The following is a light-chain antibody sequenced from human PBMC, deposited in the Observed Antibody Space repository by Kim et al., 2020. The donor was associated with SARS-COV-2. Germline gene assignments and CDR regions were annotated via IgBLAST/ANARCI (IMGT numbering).Light chain of an antibody. J-gene: IGKJ2*01. V-gene: IGKV3-15*01. CDR3: QQYHSWPPMYT. CDR1: QSVSSN. Sequence: SPGERATLSCRASQSVSSNLVWYQQKPGQAPRLLIYDASTRATDVPARFSGSGSGTEFTLTINGLQSEDSAVYYCQQYHSWPPMYTFGQGTKLEI. CDR2: DAS.